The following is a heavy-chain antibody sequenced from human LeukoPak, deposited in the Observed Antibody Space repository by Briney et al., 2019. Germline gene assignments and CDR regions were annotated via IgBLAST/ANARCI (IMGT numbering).Heavy chain of an antibody. CDR2: ISGSGGST. Sequence: GGCLRLSCAASGFNFSSYAMSWVRQAPGKGLEWVSAISGSGGSTYYADSVKGRFTISRDNSKNTLYLQMNSLRAEDTAVYYCAKDMVPPPPNVLLWFGGSQFDNWGQGTLVTVSS. CDR3: AKDMVPPPPNVLLWFGGSQFDN. CDR1: GFNFSSYA. V-gene: IGHV3-23*01. J-gene: IGHJ4*02. D-gene: IGHD3-10*01.